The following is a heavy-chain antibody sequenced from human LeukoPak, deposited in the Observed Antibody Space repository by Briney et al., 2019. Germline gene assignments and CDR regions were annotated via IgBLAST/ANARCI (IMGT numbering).Heavy chain of an antibody. J-gene: IGHJ6*04. CDR2: ISSSGSTV. V-gene: IGHV3-48*03. Sequence: GGSLRLSCAASGFTFSSYEMNWVRQAPGKGLEWVSYISSSGSTVYYADSVKGRYTISRDNAKNSLYLQMNSLRAEDTAVYYCAELGITMIGGVWGKGTTVTISS. CDR3: AELGITMIGGV. D-gene: IGHD3-10*02. CDR1: GFTFSSYE.